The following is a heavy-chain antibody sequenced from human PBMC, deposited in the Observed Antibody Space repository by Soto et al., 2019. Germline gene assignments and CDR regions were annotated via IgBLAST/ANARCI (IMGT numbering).Heavy chain of an antibody. Sequence: QVQLQQWGAGLLKPSETLSLTCAVYGWSFSGYYWSWIRQTPGKGLEWIAEIDHSGIANYSPTLKSRLTISVDTSENQFSLKVTSVTAADTAVYHCARRDIWTPDRWFDPWGQGTLVTVSS. V-gene: IGHV4-34*01. CDR3: ARRDIWTPDRWFDP. CDR1: GWSFSGYY. D-gene: IGHD3-9*01. CDR2: IDHSGIA. J-gene: IGHJ5*02.